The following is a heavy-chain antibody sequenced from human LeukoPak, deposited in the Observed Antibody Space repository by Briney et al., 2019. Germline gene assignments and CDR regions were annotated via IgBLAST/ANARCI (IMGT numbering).Heavy chain of an antibody. D-gene: IGHD3-10*01. CDR1: GGSISSYY. V-gene: IGHV4-59*08. Sequence: SETLSLTCTVSGGSISSYYWSWIRQPPGKGLEWIGYIYYSGSTNYNPSLKIRVTISVDTSKNQFSLKLSSVTAADTGVYYCARHGMVRGVSSLVYWGQGTLVTVSS. J-gene: IGHJ4*02. CDR2: IYYSGST. CDR3: ARHGMVRGVSSLVY.